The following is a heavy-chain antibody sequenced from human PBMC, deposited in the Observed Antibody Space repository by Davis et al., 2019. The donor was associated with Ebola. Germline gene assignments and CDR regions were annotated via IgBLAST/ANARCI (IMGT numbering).Heavy chain of an antibody. CDR3: AREIVVVVAATGYYYYGMDV. CDR2: INPSGGST. D-gene: IGHD2-15*01. Sequence: ASVKVSCKASGYTFTSYYMHWVRQAPGQGLEWMGIINPSGGSTSYAQKFQGRVTMTRDTSTSTVYMELSSMRSEDTAVYYCAREIVVVVAATGYYYYGMDVWGKGTTVTVSS. J-gene: IGHJ6*04. V-gene: IGHV1-46*01. CDR1: GYTFTSYY.